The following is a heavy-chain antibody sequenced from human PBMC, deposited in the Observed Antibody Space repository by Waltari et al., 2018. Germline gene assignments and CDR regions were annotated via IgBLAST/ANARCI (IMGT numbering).Heavy chain of an antibody. CDR1: GFTVEDYP. CDR2: ISWDGGTT. D-gene: IGHD2-15*01. V-gene: IGHV3-43*01. Sequence: EVRLVQSGGAGVQPGGSLRLSCAASGFTVEDYPMHWVRQVPGKGLEWVSLISWDGGTTYYADSVKGRFTVSRDSSKNSLYLQMNSLRVEDSALYYCGKDLSRLGVVSLCDSWGQGALVTVSS. J-gene: IGHJ5*02. CDR3: GKDLSRLGVVSLCDS.